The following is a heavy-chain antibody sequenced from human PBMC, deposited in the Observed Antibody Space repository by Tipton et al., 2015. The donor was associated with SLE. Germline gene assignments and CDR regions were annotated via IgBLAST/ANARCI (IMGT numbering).Heavy chain of an antibody. D-gene: IGHD3-10*01. CDR2: IYYSGST. Sequence: TLSLTCAVYGGSFSGYYWSWIRRPPGKGLEWIGSIYYSGSTYYNPSLKSRVTISVDTSKNQFSLKLSSVTAADTAVYYCARDVPHYYGSGSDYWGQGTLVTVSS. CDR3: ARDVPHYYGSGSDY. V-gene: IGHV4-34*01. CDR1: GGSFSGYY. J-gene: IGHJ4*02.